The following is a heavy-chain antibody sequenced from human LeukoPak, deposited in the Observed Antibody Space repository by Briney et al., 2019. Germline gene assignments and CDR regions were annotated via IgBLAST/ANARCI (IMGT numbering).Heavy chain of an antibody. Sequence: SETLSLTCAVYGGSVSGYYWSWIRQPPGKGLEWIGEINDSGSTIYNPSLRSRVTMSVDTSKNQISLNLRSVTAADTAVYYCARQPLNCTSTSCYAFDIWGQGTMVTVSS. CDR1: GGSVSGYY. D-gene: IGHD2-2*01. V-gene: IGHV4-34*01. J-gene: IGHJ3*02. CDR2: INDSGST. CDR3: ARQPLNCTSTSCYAFDI.